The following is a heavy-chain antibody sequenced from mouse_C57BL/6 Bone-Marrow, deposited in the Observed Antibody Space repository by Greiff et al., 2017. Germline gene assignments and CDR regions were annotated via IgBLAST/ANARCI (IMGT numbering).Heavy chain of an antibody. Sequence: VQLQQSGPELVKPGASVKISCKASGYTFTDYYINWVKQRPGRGLEWIGWIFPGSGSTYYNEKFKGKATLTVDKSSSTAYMLLSSLTSEDSAVXFGAIAYSGAYYARDYWGQGTTVTVSS. V-gene: IGHV1-75*01. D-gene: IGHD3-1*01. CDR1: GYTFTDYY. CDR2: IFPGSGST. CDR3: AIAYSGAYYARDY. J-gene: IGHJ4*01.